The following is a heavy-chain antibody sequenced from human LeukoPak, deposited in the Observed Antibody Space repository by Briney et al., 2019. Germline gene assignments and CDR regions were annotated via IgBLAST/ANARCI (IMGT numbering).Heavy chain of an antibody. D-gene: IGHD6-19*01. V-gene: IGHV3-23*01. CDR3: AKDRRGSGWYGGFDS. Sequence: GGSLRLSCAASGFTFTTYAMSWVRQAPGKGLEWVSSLSGSGDLTYYADSLRGRFTISRDNSKNTLYLQLNSLRVEDTAVYYCAKDRRGSGWYGGFDSWGQGTPVTVSS. CDR2: LSGSGDLT. CDR1: GFTFTTYA. J-gene: IGHJ4*02.